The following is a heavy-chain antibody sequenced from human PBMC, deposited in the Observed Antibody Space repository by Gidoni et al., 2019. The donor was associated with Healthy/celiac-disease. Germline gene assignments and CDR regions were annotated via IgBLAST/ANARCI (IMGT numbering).Heavy chain of an antibody. CDR3: ARALTAGTTYPDY. Sequence: EVQLVEAGGGLVQPGGALGLSCAASGFAVSSYWMSWVRQAPGKGLEWVANIKQDGSEKYYVDSVKGRFTISRDNAKNSLYLQMNSLRAEDTAVYYCARALTAGTTYPDYWGQGTLVTVSS. J-gene: IGHJ4*02. D-gene: IGHD1-1*01. CDR2: IKQDGSEK. CDR1: GFAVSSYW. V-gene: IGHV3-7*01.